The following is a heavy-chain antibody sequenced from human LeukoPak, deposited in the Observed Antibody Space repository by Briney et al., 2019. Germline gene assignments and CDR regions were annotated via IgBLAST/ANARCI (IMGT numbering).Heavy chain of an antibody. CDR1: GFNFSSYD. CDR2: IGTAGDT. D-gene: IGHD6-19*01. V-gene: IGHV3-13*01. J-gene: IGHJ6*02. Sequence: SGGSLRLSCAASGFNFSSYDMHWVRQATGKGLEWVSAIGTAGDTYYPGSVKGRFTISRENAKNSLYLQMNSLRAGDTAVYYCARGGSSGWYLYYYYGMDVWGQGTTVTVSS. CDR3: ARGGSSGWYLYYYYGMDV.